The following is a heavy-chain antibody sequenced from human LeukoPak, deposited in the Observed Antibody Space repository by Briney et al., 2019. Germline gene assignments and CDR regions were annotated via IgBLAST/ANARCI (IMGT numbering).Heavy chain of an antibody. CDR2: ITSSSSYI. D-gene: IGHD4-17*01. V-gene: IGHV3-21*01. CDR3: ARYGDPSLDPYYYYGMDV. J-gene: IGHJ6*02. CDR1: ILTLRLHN. Sequence: GGSLSLSCGVSILTLRLHNTNGAPRAPGRGLEGVLSITSSSSYIYYADSVKGRFTISRDNAKNSLYLQMNSLRAEDTAVYYCARYGDPSLDPYYYYGMDVWGQGTTVTVSS.